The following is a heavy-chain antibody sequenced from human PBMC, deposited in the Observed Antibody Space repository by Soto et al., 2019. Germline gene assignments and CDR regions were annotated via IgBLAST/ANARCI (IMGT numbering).Heavy chain of an antibody. J-gene: IGHJ6*02. V-gene: IGHV3-13*01. CDR3: AGRRQVINDYYGLAD. Sequence: EVQLAESGGGLVQPGGSLRLSCAASGFTFSDYEMHWVRQVAGRGLEWVSGIGPAGDTNYLGSVRGRFTIARDNAKNSVYLQMNSLRAEDTAVYYCAGRRQVINDYYGLADWGQGTTVIVSS. D-gene: IGHD2-21*01. CDR1: GFTFSDYE. CDR2: IGPAGDT.